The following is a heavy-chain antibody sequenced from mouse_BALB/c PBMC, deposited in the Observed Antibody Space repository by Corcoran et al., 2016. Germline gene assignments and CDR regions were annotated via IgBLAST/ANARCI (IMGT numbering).Heavy chain of an antibody. CDR2: IDPANGNT. Sequence: EVQLQQSWAELVKPGAADKLCCTASGFNIKDTYMHWGKQRPEQGLEWIGRIDPANGNTKYDPKFQGKATITADTSSNTAYLQLSSLTSEDTAVYYCARWDWYFDVWGAGTTVTVSS. CDR3: ARWDWYFDV. V-gene: IGHV14-3*02. J-gene: IGHJ1*01. CDR1: GFNIKDTY.